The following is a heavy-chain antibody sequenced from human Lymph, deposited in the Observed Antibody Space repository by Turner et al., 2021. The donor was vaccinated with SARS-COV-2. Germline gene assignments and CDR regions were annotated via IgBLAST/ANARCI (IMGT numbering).Heavy chain of an antibody. Sequence: QFQLVQSGAEVKQPGSSVKVSCKASGGSFSSSAINWVRQAPGQGLEWVGGSIPIFGTANYEQKFQGRVTITADESTSTVYKELSSLRSEDTAVYYSARAECDIVVVPVASRDYYGMDVWSQGTTVTVSS. CDR1: GGSFSSSA. CDR2: SIPIFGTA. D-gene: IGHD2-2*01. V-gene: IGHV1-69*01. CDR3: ARAECDIVVVPVASRDYYGMDV. J-gene: IGHJ6*02.